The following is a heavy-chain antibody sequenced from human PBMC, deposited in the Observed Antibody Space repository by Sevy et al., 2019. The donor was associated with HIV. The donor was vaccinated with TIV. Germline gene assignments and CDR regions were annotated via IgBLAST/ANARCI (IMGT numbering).Heavy chain of an antibody. J-gene: IGHJ4*02. V-gene: IGHV3-30*02. Sequence: GGSLRLSCAASGFSYSSYGMHWVRQAPGKGLEWVAYIQYDGSNKDYEDSVKGRFTISRDNSKNTLDLQMNSLRVEDTGVYYCVKEGGGEGGDHWGQGTLVTVSS. CDR1: GFSYSSYG. D-gene: IGHD2-21*01. CDR3: VKEGGGEGGDH. CDR2: IQYDGSNK.